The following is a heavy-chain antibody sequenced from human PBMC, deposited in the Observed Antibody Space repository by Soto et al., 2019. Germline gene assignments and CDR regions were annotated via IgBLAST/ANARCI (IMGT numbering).Heavy chain of an antibody. CDR2: IIPIFGTA. CDR1: GGTFSTYG. J-gene: IGHJ6*02. CDR3: VRGGYTSSWYPDYGMDV. D-gene: IGHD6-13*01. Sequence: SVKVSCKASGGTFSTYGISWVRQAPGQGLEWMGGIIPIFGTANYAQKFQGRVTITADASTNTANMELSSLRSEDTAVYYCVRGGYTSSWYPDYGMDVWGQGTTVTVSS. V-gene: IGHV1-69*13.